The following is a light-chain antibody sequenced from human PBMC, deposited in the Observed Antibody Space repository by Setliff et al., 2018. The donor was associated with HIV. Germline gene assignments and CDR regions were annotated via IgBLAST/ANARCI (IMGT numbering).Light chain of an antibody. CDR3: CSYAGSHTYV. Sequence: QSVLTQPASVSGSPGQSITISCTGTSGDIGGYNYVSWYQLLPGKAPKVLIYEVTNRPSGISDRFSGSKSGNTASLTISGLQPEDEADYSCCSYAGSHTYVFGTGTKVTVL. CDR2: EVT. J-gene: IGLJ1*01. V-gene: IGLV2-14*01. CDR1: SGDIGGYNY.